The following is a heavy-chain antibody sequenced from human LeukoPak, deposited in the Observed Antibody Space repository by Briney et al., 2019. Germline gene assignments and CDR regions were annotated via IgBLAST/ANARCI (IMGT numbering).Heavy chain of an antibody. CDR3: ARDLWYNWNGGDF. V-gene: IGHV3-23*01. CDR1: RLTINSYA. D-gene: IGHD1-1*01. CDR2: ISDSDGAT. Sequence: GGSLTHSCAASRLTINSYAMRWARQAPGKGLEWVSSISDSDGATHYAHSVKGRLTIPRDNSKNTLFLQVNCLRAEDTSVYYCARDLWYNWNGGDFWGQGTLVTVSS. J-gene: IGHJ4*02.